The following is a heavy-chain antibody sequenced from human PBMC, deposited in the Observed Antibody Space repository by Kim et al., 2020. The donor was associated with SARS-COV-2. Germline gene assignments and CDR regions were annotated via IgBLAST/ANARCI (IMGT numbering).Heavy chain of an antibody. Sequence: GRFTISRDDSKNTLYLQMNSLKTEDTAVYYCTTDPSQQPPLRNYYYYMDVWGKGTTVTVSS. D-gene: IGHD6-13*01. J-gene: IGHJ6*03. CDR3: TTDPSQQPPLRNYYYYMDV. V-gene: IGHV3-15*01.